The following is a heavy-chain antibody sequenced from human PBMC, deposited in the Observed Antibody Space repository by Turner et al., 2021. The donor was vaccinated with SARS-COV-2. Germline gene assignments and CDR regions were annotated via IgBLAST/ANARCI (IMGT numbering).Heavy chain of an antibody. V-gene: IGHV3-30*18. CDR2: TSYDGSNK. CDR3: AKQQGLYSNPMYYFDY. Sequence: QVQLVGSVGGVVQPGRSLRLSCPASGFTFSSYGMHWVRQAPGKGLEWVAVTSYDGSNKYDADSVKGRFTISRDNSKNTLYLQMNSLRAEDTAVYYCAKQQGLYSNPMYYFDYWGQGTLVTVSS. J-gene: IGHJ4*02. CDR1: GFTFSSYG. D-gene: IGHD4-4*01.